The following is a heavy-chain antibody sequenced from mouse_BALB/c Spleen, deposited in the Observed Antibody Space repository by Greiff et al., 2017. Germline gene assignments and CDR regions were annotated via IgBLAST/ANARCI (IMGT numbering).Heavy chain of an antibody. Sequence: EVQLVESGPGLVKPSQSLSLTCTVTGYSITSDYAWNWIRQFPGNKLEWMGYISYSGSTSYNPSLKSRISITRDTSKNQFFLQLNSVTTEDTATYYCATNYYDYDWFAYWGQGTLVTVSA. CDR1: GYSITSDYA. V-gene: IGHV3-2*02. J-gene: IGHJ3*01. CDR2: ISYSGST. D-gene: IGHD2-4*01. CDR3: ATNYYDYDWFAY.